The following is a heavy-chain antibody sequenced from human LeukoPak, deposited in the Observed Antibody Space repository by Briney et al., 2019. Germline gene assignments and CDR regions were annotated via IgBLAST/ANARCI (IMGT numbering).Heavy chain of an antibody. V-gene: IGHV3-48*01. CDR3: ARDDSYGSLVYYYGMDV. CDR2: ISSSSSTI. D-gene: IGHD5-18*01. CDR1: GFTFSSYS. Sequence: PGGSLRLSCAASGFTFSSYSMNWVRQAPGKGLEWVSYISSSSSTIYYADSVKGRFTISRDNAKNSLYLQMNSLRAEDTAVYYCARDDSYGSLVYYYGMDVWGQGTTVTVPS. J-gene: IGHJ6*02.